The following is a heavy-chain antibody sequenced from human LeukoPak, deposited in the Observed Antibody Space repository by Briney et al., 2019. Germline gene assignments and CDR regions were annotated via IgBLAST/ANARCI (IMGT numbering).Heavy chain of an antibody. J-gene: IGHJ4*02. D-gene: IGHD5-24*01. Sequence: ASVKVSCKASGYTFTSYYMHWVRQAPGRGLEWVGIINPSGGSTSYAQKFQGRVTMTRDTSTSTVYMELSSLRSEDTAVYYCASEPRRDGYTFDYWGQGTLVTVSS. CDR2: INPSGGST. CDR3: ASEPRRDGYTFDY. V-gene: IGHV1-46*03. CDR1: GYTFTSYY.